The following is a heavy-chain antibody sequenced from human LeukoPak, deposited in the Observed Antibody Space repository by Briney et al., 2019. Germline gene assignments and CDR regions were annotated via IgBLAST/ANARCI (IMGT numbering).Heavy chain of an antibody. CDR3: ASGPSYSGSNEYFDS. CDR1: GYTFSSYT. J-gene: IGHJ4*02. CDR2: INTNTGNL. D-gene: IGHD1-26*01. V-gene: IGHV7-4-1*02. Sequence: ASVKVSCKASGYTFSSYTMNWVRQAPGQGLEWMGWINTNTGNLTYAQDYTGRFVFSLDTPVSTTYLQISRLKAEDTAVYYCASGPSYSGSNEYFDSWGQGTLVTVSS.